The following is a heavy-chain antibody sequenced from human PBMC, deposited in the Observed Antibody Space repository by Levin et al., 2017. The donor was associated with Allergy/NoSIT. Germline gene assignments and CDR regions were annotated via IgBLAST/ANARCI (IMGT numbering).Heavy chain of an antibody. CDR2: ISYDGSNK. CDR3: ARGPVLLWFGELFGAFDI. CDR1: GFTFSSYA. D-gene: IGHD3-10*01. J-gene: IGHJ3*02. V-gene: IGHV3-30-3*01. Sequence: GGSLKISCAASGFTFSSYAMHWVRQAPGKGLEWVAVISYDGSNKYYADSVKGRFTISRDNSKNTLYLQMNSLRAEDTAVYYCARGPVLLWFGELFGAFDIWGQGTMVTVSS.